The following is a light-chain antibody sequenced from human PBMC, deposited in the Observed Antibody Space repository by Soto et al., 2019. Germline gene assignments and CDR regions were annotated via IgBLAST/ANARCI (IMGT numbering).Light chain of an antibody. CDR3: QPYNNWPLT. J-gene: IGKJ4*01. Sequence: EIVLTQSPATLSLSPGERATLSCKTSQTSGSNFLAWYQHKPGQTPRLLIYDTSTRATGVPTRFSGSRSGAEFTLTINSLQSEDFAVYYCQPYNNWPLTFGGGTKVDIK. CDR2: DTS. CDR1: QTSGSN. V-gene: IGKV3-15*01.